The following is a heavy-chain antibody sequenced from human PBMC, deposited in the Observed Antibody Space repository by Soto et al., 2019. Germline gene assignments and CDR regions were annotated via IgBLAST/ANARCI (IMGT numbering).Heavy chain of an antibody. Sequence: ASVKVSCKASGYTVTSYGISWVRQAPGQGLEWMGWISAYNGNTNYAQKLQGRVTMTTDTSTSTAYMELRSLRSDDTAVYYCARDLLPLDAFDIWGQGTMVTVSS. V-gene: IGHV1-18*01. CDR2: ISAYNGNT. D-gene: IGHD3-22*01. CDR1: GYTVTSYG. CDR3: ARDLLPLDAFDI. J-gene: IGHJ3*02.